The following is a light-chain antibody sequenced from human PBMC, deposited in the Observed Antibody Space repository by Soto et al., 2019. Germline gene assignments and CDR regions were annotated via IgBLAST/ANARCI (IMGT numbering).Light chain of an antibody. CDR2: EAT. CDR3: TSYTITSPYV. CDR1: SSDIGRYNF. J-gene: IGLJ1*01. V-gene: IGLV2-14*01. Sequence: QSALTQPASMSGSPGQSITISCTVTSSDIGRYNFVSWYQHHPGKAPKLIIYEATKRPSGVSYRFSGSKSGNTASLTISGLQAEDEADYYCTSYTITSPYVFGTGTKVTV.